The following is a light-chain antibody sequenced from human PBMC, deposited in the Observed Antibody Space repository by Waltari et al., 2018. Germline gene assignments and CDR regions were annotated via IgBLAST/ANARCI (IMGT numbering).Light chain of an antibody. Sequence: QSALTQPPSASGSPGQSVTISCTGTSSDVGAYNYVSWYQQHPGKPPKLVLSEVTQRPAGVRDRVYGCTSGTPASLTGSGLQAEDEAVYYCSSYAGRNGVIFGGGTMLTVL. V-gene: IGLV2-8*01. J-gene: IGLJ2*01. CDR2: EVT. CDR3: SSYAGRNGVI. CDR1: SSDVGAYNY.